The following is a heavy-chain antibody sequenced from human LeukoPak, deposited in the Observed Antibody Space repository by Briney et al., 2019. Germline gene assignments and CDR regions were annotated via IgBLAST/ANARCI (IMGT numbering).Heavy chain of an antibody. D-gene: IGHD3-22*01. CDR1: GYTFTGYY. J-gene: IGHJ4*02. Sequence: ASVKVSCKASGYTFTGYYMHWVRQAPGQGREWMGWINPNSGGTNYAQKFQGRVTMTRDTSISTAYIELSRLRSDDTAVYYCARNYYDSSGAIDYWGQGTLVTVSS. V-gene: IGHV1-2*02. CDR3: ARNYYDSSGAIDY. CDR2: INPNSGGT.